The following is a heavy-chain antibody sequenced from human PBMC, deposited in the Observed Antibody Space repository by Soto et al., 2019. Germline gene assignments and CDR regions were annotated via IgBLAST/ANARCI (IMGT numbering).Heavy chain of an antibody. CDR1: GGSISSSSYY. Sequence: SETLTLTCTVSGGSISSSSYYWGWIRQPPGKGLEWIGSIYYSGSTYYNPSLKSRVTISVDTSKNQFSLKLSSVTAADTAVYYCARPGGYCSGGSCSRYAEYFQHWGQGHPGHRLL. J-gene: IGHJ1*01. V-gene: IGHV4-39*01. CDR2: IYYSGST. D-gene: IGHD2-15*01. CDR3: ARPGGYCSGGSCSRYAEYFQH.